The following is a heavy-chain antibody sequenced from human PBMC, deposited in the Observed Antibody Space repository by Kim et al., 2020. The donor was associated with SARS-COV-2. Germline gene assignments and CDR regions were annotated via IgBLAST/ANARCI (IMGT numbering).Heavy chain of an antibody. CDR2: IYNGGST. CDR1: GLTVSSNY. J-gene: IGHJ3*02. Sequence: GGSLRLSCAASGLTVSSNYMSWVRQAPGKGLEWVSVIYNGGSTYYADSVKGRFTISRDNSKNTLYLQMKSLRAEDTAVYYCARVGGGRVFDIWGQGTMVT. CDR3: ARVGGGRVFDI. D-gene: IGHD3-16*01. V-gene: IGHV3-53*01.